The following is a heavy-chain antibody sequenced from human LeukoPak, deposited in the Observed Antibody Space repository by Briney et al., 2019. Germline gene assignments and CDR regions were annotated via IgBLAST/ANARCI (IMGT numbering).Heavy chain of an antibody. V-gene: IGHV3-43*01. Sequence: GGSLRLSCAASGFTFDDYTMHWVRQAPGEGLEWVSLISWDGGSTYYADSVKGRFTISRDNSKNSLYLQMNSLRTEDTALYYCAKDRGSYHPYYYYYGMDVWGQGTTVTVSS. CDR2: ISWDGGST. J-gene: IGHJ6*02. CDR3: AKDRGSYHPYYYYYGMDV. CDR1: GFTFDDYT. D-gene: IGHD1-26*01.